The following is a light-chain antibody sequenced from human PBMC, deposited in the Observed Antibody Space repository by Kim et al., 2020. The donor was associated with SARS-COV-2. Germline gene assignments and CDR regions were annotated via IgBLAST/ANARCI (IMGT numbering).Light chain of an antibody. CDR3: QQYGRT. CDR1: QCVSSSY. CDR2: GTS. J-gene: IGKJ1*01. V-gene: IGKV3-20*01. Sequence: LSLSPRERATLSCRSSQCVSSSYVAWYKQKPGQSPRLLLSGTSSRATGIPDRFSGSGSGTDFTLTICRLEPEDFAVYYCQQYGRTFGQGTKVDIK.